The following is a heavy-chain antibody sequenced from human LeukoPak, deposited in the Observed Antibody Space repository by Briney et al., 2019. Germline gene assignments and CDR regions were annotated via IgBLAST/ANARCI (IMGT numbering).Heavy chain of an antibody. CDR1: GGSISSGDYY. CDR2: IYYSGST. V-gene: IGHV4-30-4*01. Sequence: SQTLSLTCTVSGGSISSGDYYWSWIRQPPGKGLEWIGYIYYSGSTNYNPSLKSRVTISVDTSKNQFSLKLSPVTAADTAVYYCARTAGRYSYGRIDYWGQGTLVTVSS. CDR3: ARTAGRYSYGRIDY. J-gene: IGHJ4*02. D-gene: IGHD5-18*01.